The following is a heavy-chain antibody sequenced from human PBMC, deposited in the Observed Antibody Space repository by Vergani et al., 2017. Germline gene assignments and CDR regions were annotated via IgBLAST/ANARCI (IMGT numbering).Heavy chain of an antibody. D-gene: IGHD3-10*01. J-gene: IGHJ5*02. CDR3: ARDYGSVPPQSRRLLYDIGWFDP. V-gene: IGHV3-7*01. Sequence: EVQLVESGGGLVQPGRSLRLSCAASGFTFSAYWMNWVRQAPGKGLEWVANIKQDGSEKYYVDSVKGRFTISRDNANNLVYLQMSSVRADDTAVYYCARDYGSVPPQSRRLLYDIGWFDPWGQGTLVTVSS. CDR2: IKQDGSEK. CDR1: GFTFSAYW.